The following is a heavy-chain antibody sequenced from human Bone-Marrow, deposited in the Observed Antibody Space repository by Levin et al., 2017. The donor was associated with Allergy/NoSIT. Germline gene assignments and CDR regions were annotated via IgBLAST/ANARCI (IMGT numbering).Heavy chain of an antibody. CDR1: GYTLSEVS. CDR3: ATGERGCTGGGCYADLDY. J-gene: IGHJ4*02. Sequence: GESLKISCKVSGYTLSEVSIHWVRQAPGKGLEWMGGFDTEDGETIYAQKFQGRVTMTEDTSTDTSYMELSSLRSEDTGVYYCATGERGCTGGGCYADLDYWGQGTLVIVSS. V-gene: IGHV1-24*01. D-gene: IGHD2-15*01. CDR2: FDTEDGET.